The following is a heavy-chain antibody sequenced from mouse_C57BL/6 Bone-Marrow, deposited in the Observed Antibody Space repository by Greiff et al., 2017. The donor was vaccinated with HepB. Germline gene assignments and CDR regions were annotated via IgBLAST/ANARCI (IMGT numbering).Heavy chain of an antibody. CDR3: ARASYYYGSSDAMDY. Sequence: VQVVESGPGLVAPSQSLSITCTVSGFSLTSYGVDWVRQSPGKGLEWLGVIWGVGSTNYNSALKSRLSISKDNSKSQVFLKMNSLQTDDTAMYYCARASYYYGSSDAMDYWGQGTSVTVSS. CDR1: GFSLTSYG. CDR2: IWGVGST. D-gene: IGHD1-1*01. V-gene: IGHV2-6*01. J-gene: IGHJ4*01.